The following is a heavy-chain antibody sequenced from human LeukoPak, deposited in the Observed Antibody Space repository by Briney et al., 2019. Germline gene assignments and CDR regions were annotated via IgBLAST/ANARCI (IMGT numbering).Heavy chain of an antibody. J-gene: IGHJ5*02. Sequence: PSETLSLTCTVSGGSISSYYWSWIRQPPGKGLEWIGYIYYSGSANYNPSLKSRVTISVDTSKNQFSLKLSSETAADTAVYYCARHRATYGWPNWFDPWGQGTLVTVSS. D-gene: IGHD6-19*01. V-gene: IGHV4-59*08. CDR2: IYYSGSA. CDR3: ARHRATYGWPNWFDP. CDR1: GGSISSYY.